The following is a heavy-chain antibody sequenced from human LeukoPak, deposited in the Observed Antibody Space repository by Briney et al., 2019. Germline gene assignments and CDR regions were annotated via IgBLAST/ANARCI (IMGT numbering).Heavy chain of an antibody. J-gene: IGHJ3*02. D-gene: IGHD3-22*01. Sequence: SETLSLTCTVSGGSVSSGNYYWSWIRQPPGKGLEWIGYIYYSRSTNYNPSLKSRVTISVDTSKNQFSLKLSSVTAADTAVYYCAREASRSSGYYSSAFDIWGQGTMVTVSS. CDR3: AREASRSSGYYSSAFDI. CDR1: GGSVSSGNYY. CDR2: IYYSRST. V-gene: IGHV4-61*01.